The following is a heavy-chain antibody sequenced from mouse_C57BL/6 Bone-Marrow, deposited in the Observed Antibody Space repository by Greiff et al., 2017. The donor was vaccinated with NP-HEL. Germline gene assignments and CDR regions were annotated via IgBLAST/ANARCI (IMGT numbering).Heavy chain of an antibody. CDR2: IYPRSGNT. J-gene: IGHJ3*01. V-gene: IGHV1-81*01. CDR3: ARSYGSSYLFAY. D-gene: IGHD1-1*01. CDR1: GYTFTRYG. Sequence: QVQLQQSGAELARPGASVKLSCKASGYTFTRYGISWVKQRPGQGLEWIGEIYPRSGNTYYNEKFKGKATLTADKSSSTAYMELRSLTSEDSAVYFCARSYGSSYLFAYWGQGTLVTVSA.